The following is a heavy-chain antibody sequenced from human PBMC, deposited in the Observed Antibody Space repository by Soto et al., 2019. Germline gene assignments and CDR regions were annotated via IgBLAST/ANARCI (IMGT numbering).Heavy chain of an antibody. CDR2: IYPGDSDT. CDR3: ARQEIAVAGTGQTWFDP. V-gene: IGHV5-51*01. CDR1: GYSFTSYW. J-gene: IGHJ5*02. Sequence: EVQLVQSGAEVKKPGESLKISCKGSGYSFTSYWIGWVRQMPGKGLEWMGIIYPGDSDTRYSPSFQGQVTISADKSISAAFLQWSSLKASDTAMYYCARQEIAVAGTGQTWFDPWGQGTLVTVSS. D-gene: IGHD6-19*01.